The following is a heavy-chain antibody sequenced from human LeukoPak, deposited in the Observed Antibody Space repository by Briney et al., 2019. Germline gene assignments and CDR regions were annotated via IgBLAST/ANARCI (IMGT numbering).Heavy chain of an antibody. J-gene: IGHJ4*02. Sequence: GGSLRLSCAASGFTFDDYGMSWVRQAPGKGLEWVSGTSGSGSSIYYADSVKGRFTISRDNSKNTLYMQMNSLRAEDTAAYYCAREEEAYSGSRIDYWGQGTLVTVSS. D-gene: IGHD1-26*01. CDR1: GFTFDDYG. CDR3: AREEEAYSGSRIDY. CDR2: TSGSGSSI. V-gene: IGHV3-23*01.